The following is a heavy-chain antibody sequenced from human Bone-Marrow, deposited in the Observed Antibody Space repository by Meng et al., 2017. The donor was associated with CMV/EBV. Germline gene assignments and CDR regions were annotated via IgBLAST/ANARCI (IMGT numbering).Heavy chain of an antibody. Sequence: GESLKIPCAASGFTFSNYAMHWVRQAPGKGLEWVAVISFDGSNKYYADSVKGRFTIPRDNSKKTYLQMNSLRAEDTAVYYCARGGPFLRLPGGFYGMDVWGQGTTVSVSS. D-gene: IGHD3-3*01. CDR1: GFTFSNYA. CDR3: ARGGPFLRLPGGFYGMDV. V-gene: IGHV3-30-3*01. J-gene: IGHJ6*01. CDR2: ISFDGSNK.